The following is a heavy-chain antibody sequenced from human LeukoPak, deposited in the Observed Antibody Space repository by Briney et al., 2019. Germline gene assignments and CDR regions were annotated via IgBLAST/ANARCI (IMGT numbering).Heavy chain of an antibody. J-gene: IGHJ4*02. D-gene: IGHD6-19*01. Sequence: GGSLRLSCAASGFTFSSYAMHWVRQAPGKGLEWVAVISDDGSNKFYADSVKGRFTISRDNSKNTLYLQMNSLRAEDTALYYCARKRMQKQWLLIGSFDYWGQGTLVTVSS. CDR1: GFTFSSYA. CDR3: ARKRMQKQWLLIGSFDY. V-gene: IGHV3-30-3*01. CDR2: ISDDGSNK.